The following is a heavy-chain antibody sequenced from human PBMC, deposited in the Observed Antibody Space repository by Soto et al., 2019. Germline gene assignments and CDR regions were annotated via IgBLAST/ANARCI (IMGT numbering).Heavy chain of an antibody. D-gene: IGHD1-26*01. CDR1: GGSISSSSHY. V-gene: IGHV4-39*01. CDR2: IYYSATT. Sequence: QLQLQESGPGLVKPSETLSLTCTVSGGSISSSSHYWGWTRQPPRKGLEWIGSIYYSATTSYNPSLKSRVTISEDTPNNQFSLNLSSVTAADTAVYYCARLTSPTTSPYYYYYMDVWGKGTTVTVSS. J-gene: IGHJ6*03. CDR3: ARLTSPTTSPYYYYYMDV.